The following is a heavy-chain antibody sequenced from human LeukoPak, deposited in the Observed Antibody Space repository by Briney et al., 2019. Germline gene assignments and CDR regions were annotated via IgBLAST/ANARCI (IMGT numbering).Heavy chain of an antibody. D-gene: IGHD2-2*02. J-gene: IGHJ6*03. V-gene: IGHV4-59*01. CDR3: ARVREKKRDCSSTGCYTEIGDYYQYYYMDV. CDR2: IYYSGST. CDR1: GGSISSYY. Sequence: SETLSLTCTVSGGSISSYYWSWIRQPPGKGLEWIGYIYYSGSTNYNPSLKSRVTMSEDTSKNQFSLKLSSVTAADTAVYYCARVREKKRDCSSTGCYTEIGDYYQYYYMDVWGKGTTVTVSS.